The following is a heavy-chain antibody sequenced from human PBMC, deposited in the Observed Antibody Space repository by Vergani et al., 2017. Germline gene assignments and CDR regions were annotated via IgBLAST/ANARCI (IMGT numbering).Heavy chain of an antibody. Sequence: EVQLVESGGGLVKPGGSLRLSCAASGFTFSSYAMSWVRQAPGKGLEWVSAISGSGGSTYYADSVKGRFTISRDNSKNTLYLQMNSLRAEDTAVYYCAKLAYLKKGGQMGKWLRVPFDYWGQGTLVTVSS. D-gene: IGHD3-22*01. J-gene: IGHJ4*02. V-gene: IGHV3-23*04. CDR1: GFTFSSYA. CDR2: ISGSGGST. CDR3: AKLAYLKKGGQMGKWLRVPFDY.